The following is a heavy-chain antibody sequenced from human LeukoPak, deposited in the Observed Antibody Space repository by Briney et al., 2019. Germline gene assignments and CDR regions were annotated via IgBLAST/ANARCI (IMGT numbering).Heavy chain of an antibody. CDR1: GGSITNYY. D-gene: IGHD6-19*01. Sequence: SETLSLTCTVSGGSITNYYWSWIRQSPGKGLEWIGYIYYSGSTNYNPSLKSRVTISVDTSKNQFSLKLSSVTAADTAVYYCASGYSSGWYWYNYWGQGTLVTVSS. CDR2: IYYSGST. J-gene: IGHJ4*02. CDR3: ASGYSSGWYWYNY. V-gene: IGHV4-59*01.